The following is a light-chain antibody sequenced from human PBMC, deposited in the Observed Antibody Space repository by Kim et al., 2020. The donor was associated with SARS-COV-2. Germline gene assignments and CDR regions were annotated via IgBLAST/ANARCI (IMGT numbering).Light chain of an antibody. CDR1: KLGDKY. CDR2: QVP. Sequence: SYELTQPPSVSVSPGQTATITCSGDKLGDKYSYWYQQKPGQSPVLVIYQVPKRPPGILERFSGSSFGNTATLTTSGTQALEEADYYCQAGASTTGVFGEG. J-gene: IGLJ2*01. V-gene: IGLV3-1*01. CDR3: QAGASTTGV.